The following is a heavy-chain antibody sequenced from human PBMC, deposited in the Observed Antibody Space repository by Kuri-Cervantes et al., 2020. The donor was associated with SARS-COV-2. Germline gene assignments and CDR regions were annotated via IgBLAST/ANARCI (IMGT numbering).Heavy chain of an antibody. Sequence: ASVKVSCKASGYTFTSYYMHWVRQAPGQGLEWMGIINPSGGSTSYAQKFQGRVTITRDTSTNTVYLELNSLGFEDTAVYYCARELYGLADYWGQGTLVTVSS. D-gene: IGHD3-10*01. CDR2: INPSGGST. CDR3: ARELYGLADY. J-gene: IGHJ4*02. V-gene: IGHV1-46*01. CDR1: GYTFTSYY.